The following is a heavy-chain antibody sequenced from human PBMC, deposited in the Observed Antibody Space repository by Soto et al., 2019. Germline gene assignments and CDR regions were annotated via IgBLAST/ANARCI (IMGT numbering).Heavy chain of an antibody. V-gene: IGHV3-66*01. CDR1: GFIVSDTY. D-gene: IGHD2-15*01. CDR3: AREPRYCRGGSCSITGDAYDI. Sequence: GGSLRLSCTASGFIVSDTYVNWVRQAPGKGLEWVSVISNRGDTHYADSVRGRFSLSRDISDNALHLQMNNLRVEDTAVYYRAREPRYCRGGSCSITGDAYDIWGQGTMVTVSS. J-gene: IGHJ3*02. CDR2: ISNRGDT.